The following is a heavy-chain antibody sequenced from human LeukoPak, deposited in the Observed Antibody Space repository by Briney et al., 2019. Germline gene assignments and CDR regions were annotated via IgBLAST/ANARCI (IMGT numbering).Heavy chain of an antibody. CDR3: TREESGYGIAAAGGIDY. CDR1: GFIFSGYG. Sequence: GGSLRLSCAASGFIFSGYGMHWVRQAPGKGLEWVAVISYDGSNKYYADSVKGRFTISRDNSKNTLYLQMNSLRAEDTAVYYYTREESGYGIAAAGGIDYWGQGTLVTVSS. V-gene: IGHV3-30*03. D-gene: IGHD6-13*01. CDR2: ISYDGSNK. J-gene: IGHJ4*02.